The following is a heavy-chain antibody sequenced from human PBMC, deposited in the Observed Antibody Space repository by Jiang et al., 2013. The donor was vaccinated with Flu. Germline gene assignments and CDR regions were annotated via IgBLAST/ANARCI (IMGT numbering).Heavy chain of an antibody. CDR3: ARRPPCSGGNCYRFYFDF. V-gene: IGHV1-69*06. D-gene: IGHD2-15*01. Sequence: VQLVESGTEVKKPGSSVKVSCKASGGTFSNFAISWVRQAPGQGLEWMGGIIPTVPTPNYAQKFQGRVSITADKSTSTAYMELKSLTFEDTAVYFCARRPPCSGGNCYRFYFDFWGQGTLVTVSS. J-gene: IGHJ4*02. CDR1: GGTFSNFA. CDR2: IIPTVPTP.